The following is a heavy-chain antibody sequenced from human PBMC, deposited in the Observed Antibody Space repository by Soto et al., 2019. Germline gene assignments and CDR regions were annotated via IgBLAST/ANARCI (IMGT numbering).Heavy chain of an antibody. V-gene: IGHV4-39*02. D-gene: IGHD4-17*01. CDR3: AGPAYGGNIGAMDV. CDR2: ISYSGST. J-gene: IGHJ6*02. CDR1: GGSLSTSAYY. Sequence: PSETLSLTCTVSGGSLSTSAYYWGWIRHPPGKGMEWIGSISYSGSTSYNASLQSRVPISVDKSKNLLSLKLISVTAADTAVYFCAGPAYGGNIGAMDVWGQGTTVTVSS.